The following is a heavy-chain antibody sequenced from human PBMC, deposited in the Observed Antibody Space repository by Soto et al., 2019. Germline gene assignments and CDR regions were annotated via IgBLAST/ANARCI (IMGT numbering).Heavy chain of an antibody. V-gene: IGHV1-8*01. CDR1: GYTFTSYD. CDR2: MNPNSGNT. Sequence: ASVKVSCKASGYTFTSYDINWVRQATGQGLEWMGWMNPNSGNTGYAQKVQGRVTMTRNTSISTAYMELSSLRSEDTAVYYCACRESPDSYHYMDVWGQGTTVTVSS. CDR3: ACRESPDSYHYMDV. J-gene: IGHJ6*03.